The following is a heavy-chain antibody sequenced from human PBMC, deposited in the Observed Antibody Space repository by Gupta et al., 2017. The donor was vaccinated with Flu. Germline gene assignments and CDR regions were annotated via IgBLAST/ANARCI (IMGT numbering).Heavy chain of an antibody. CDR2: ISLTSGDR. J-gene: IGHJ3*01. CDR3: ARVQDAFNSVFAA. D-gene: IGHD2-2*01. CDR1: GFTFKNYY. Sequence: QEQLVESGGSLVKPGGSLRLSCAVSGFTFKNYYMAWIRQTPGRGLEWISYISLTSGDRKSADSLKGRFIISRDNANGILSLQMDSLTVDDTGIYYCARVQDAFNSVFAAWGQGTIVTVSS. V-gene: IGHV3-11*05.